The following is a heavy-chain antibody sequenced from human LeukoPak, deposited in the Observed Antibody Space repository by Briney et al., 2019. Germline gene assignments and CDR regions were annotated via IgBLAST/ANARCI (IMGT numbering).Heavy chain of an antibody. CDR2: IYPGDSDT. Sequence: GESLKISCKGSGYTFSSNWIGWVRQMPGKGLEWMGIIYPGDSDTRYSPSFQGQVTISADKSISTAYLQWSSLKASDTAMYYCARWSDTAMAPFDYWGQGTLVTVSS. J-gene: IGHJ4*02. V-gene: IGHV5-51*01. CDR1: GYTFSSNW. CDR3: ARWSDTAMAPFDY. D-gene: IGHD5-18*01.